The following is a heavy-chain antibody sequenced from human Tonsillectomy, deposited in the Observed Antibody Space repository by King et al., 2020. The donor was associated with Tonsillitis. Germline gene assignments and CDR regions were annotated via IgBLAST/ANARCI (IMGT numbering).Heavy chain of an antibody. CDR1: GGTFSSYG. J-gene: IGHJ4*02. D-gene: IGHD3-22*01. CDR3: ARDRFSYNDSSGYYGLGY. V-gene: IGHV1-69*01. CDR2: NIHIFGTA. Sequence: QLVQSGAEVKKPGSSVKVSCKASGGTFSSYGISWVRQAPGQGLEWMGGNIHIFGTAKYAQKFQGRGTITADESTSIDYMEMSRLRSDDTAVYYCARDRFSYNDSSGYYGLGYWGQGTLVAVYS.